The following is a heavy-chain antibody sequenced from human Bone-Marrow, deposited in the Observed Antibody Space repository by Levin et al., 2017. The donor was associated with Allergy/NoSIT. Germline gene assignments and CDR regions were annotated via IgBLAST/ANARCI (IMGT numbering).Heavy chain of an antibody. CDR1: GFTFSHYA. D-gene: IGHD4-17*01. Sequence: PGGSLRLSCAASGFTFSHYAMHWVRQAPGKGLEWVAIISSDGGNEAYADSVKGRFTISRDNSKNTLDLQMNSLRDEDTAMFYCAKDAYAFGDYVFDSWGQGTLVTVSS. V-gene: IGHV3-30*18. J-gene: IGHJ4*02. CDR2: ISSDGGNE. CDR3: AKDAYAFGDYVFDS.